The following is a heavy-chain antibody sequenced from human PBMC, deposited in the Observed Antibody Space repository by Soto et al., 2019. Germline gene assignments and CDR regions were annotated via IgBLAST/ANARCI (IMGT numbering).Heavy chain of an antibody. D-gene: IGHD3-22*01. J-gene: IGHJ4*02. CDR3: ARARDYYDSSGYSDY. V-gene: IGHV1-69*06. Sequence: VASVKVSCKASGGTFSSYAISWVRQAPGQGLEWMGGIIPIFGTANYAQKFQGRVTITADKSTSTAYMELSSLRSEDTAVYYCARARDYYDSSGYSDYWGQGTLVTVSS. CDR1: GGTFSSYA. CDR2: IIPIFGTA.